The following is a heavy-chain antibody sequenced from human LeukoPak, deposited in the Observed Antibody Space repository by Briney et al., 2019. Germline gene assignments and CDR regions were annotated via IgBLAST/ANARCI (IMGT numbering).Heavy chain of an antibody. J-gene: IGHJ4*02. CDR1: GFTFGGYG. D-gene: IGHD1-14*01. V-gene: IGHV3-33*01. Sequence: GGSLRLSCAGSGFTFGGYGMHWFRQTPGMGLEWVAVIAYDGSRAFYADSVKGRFTISRDNSKNTMSVQMDDLRAEDTAVYYCTRYNNDHFDYWGQGTLVTVSS. CDR2: IAYDGSRA. CDR3: TRYNNDHFDY.